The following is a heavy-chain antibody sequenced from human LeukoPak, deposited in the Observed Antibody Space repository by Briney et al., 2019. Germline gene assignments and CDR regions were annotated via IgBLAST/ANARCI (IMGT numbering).Heavy chain of an antibody. CDR3: ARGLAVAGNCMDV. D-gene: IGHD6-19*01. CDR1: GFTLRNYW. J-gene: IGHJ6*02. CDR2: INSDGTMT. Sequence: GGSLRLSCGASGFTLRNYWMHWVRQTPGKGLVWVSRINSDGTMTNYADSVKGRFTISRDNAKNTLHLQMNSLRAEDTAVYYCARGLAVAGNCMDVWGQGTTVTVSS. V-gene: IGHV3-74*01.